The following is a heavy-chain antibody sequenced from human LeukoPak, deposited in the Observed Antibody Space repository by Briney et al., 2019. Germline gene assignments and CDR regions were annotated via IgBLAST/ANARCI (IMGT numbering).Heavy chain of an antibody. D-gene: IGHD6-25*01. CDR3: ARAYSSDFDY. V-gene: IGHV3-53*01. CDR1: GFTVSSNY. CDR2: IYSDGRT. Sequence: PGGSLRLSCAASGFTVSSNYMSWVRQAPGKGLEWVSVIYSDGRTYYADSVKGRFTISRDNSKNTLYLETNSLRAEDTAVYYCARAYSSDFDYWGQGTLVTVSS. J-gene: IGHJ4*02.